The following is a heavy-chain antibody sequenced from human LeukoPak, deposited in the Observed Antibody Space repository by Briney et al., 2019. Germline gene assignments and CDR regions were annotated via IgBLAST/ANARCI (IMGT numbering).Heavy chain of an antibody. CDR1: GYTFTSYG. CDR3: ARVIGDSVY. D-gene: IGHD6-13*01. V-gene: IGHV1-18*01. Sequence: GASVKVSCKASGYTFTSYGVSWVRQAPGQGLEWMGWISGYNGNTNYVQKFQGRVTTTTDTSTSTAYMELRSLISDDTAVYYCARVIGDSVYWGQGTLVTVSS. CDR2: ISGYNGNT. J-gene: IGHJ4*02.